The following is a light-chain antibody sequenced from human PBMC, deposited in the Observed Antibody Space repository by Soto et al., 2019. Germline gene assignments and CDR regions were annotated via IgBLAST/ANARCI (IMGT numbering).Light chain of an antibody. CDR2: GAS. CDR3: QQYGSSPT. CDR1: QSVSNNY. J-gene: IGKJ1*01. Sequence: IVLTQSPGTLSLSTGERATLSCRASQSVSNNYLAWYQQKPGQAPRLLIYGASSRASGIPDRFSGSGSGTDFTLTISRLEPEDFAVYYCQQYGSSPTFGQGTKVDIK. V-gene: IGKV3-20*01.